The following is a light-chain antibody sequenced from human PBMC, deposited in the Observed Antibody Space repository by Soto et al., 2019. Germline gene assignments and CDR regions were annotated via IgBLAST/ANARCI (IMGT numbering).Light chain of an antibody. CDR1: STDVGGYNY. CDR2: EVN. V-gene: IGLV2-14*01. CDR3: GSYTSTDTPFV. J-gene: IGLJ1*01. Sequence: QSVSAQPSSVSGSPGQSITISCPGTSTDVGGYNYVSWYQHHPGKGPKLIIYEVNNRPSGVSDRFSGSKSGNKASLTISNLEAEDESDYYCGSYTSTDTPFVFGTGTKVTVL.